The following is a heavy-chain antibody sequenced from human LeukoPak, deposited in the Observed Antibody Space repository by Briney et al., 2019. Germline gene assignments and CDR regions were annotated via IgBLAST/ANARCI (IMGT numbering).Heavy chain of an antibody. CDR1: GGSISSYY. J-gene: IGHJ4*02. CDR2: IYSTGST. V-gene: IGHV4-4*07. D-gene: IGHD6-13*01. Sequence: PSETLSLTCTVSGGSISSYYWSWIRQPAGKGLEWIGRIYSTGSTNYNPSLKSRVTMSVATSKTQFSLRLRSVTAADTAVYYCARQIASAGTAGFDFWGQGALVTVSS. CDR3: ARQIASAGTAGFDF.